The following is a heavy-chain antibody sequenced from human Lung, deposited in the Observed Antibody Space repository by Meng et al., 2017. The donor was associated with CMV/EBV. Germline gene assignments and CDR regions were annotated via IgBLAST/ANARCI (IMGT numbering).Heavy chain of an antibody. CDR1: GGSVSSTNSY. CDR2: IYYSGTT. Sequence: SETLSLXXTVSGGSVSSTNSYWGWLRQPPGKGLEWIGTIYYSGTTHYNPSLKSRVTISVDTSKNQFSLKLNSVTAADTAVYFCARDGYYDFWSGQYKPSNWFAPLGQRALVTVSS. J-gene: IGHJ5*02. V-gene: IGHV4-39*07. D-gene: IGHD3-3*01. CDR3: ARDGYYDFWSGQYKPSNWFAP.